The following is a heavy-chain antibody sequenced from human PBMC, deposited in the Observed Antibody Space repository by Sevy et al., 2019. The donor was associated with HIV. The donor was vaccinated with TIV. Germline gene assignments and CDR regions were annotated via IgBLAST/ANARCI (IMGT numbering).Heavy chain of an antibody. CDR2: MNPNSGNT. CDR3: ASAYRPYSGSWYWGDYYYYYGMDV. Sequence: ASVKVSCKASGYTFTSYDINWVRQATGQGLEWMGWMNPNSGNTGYAQKFQGRVTMTRNTSISTAYLELSSQRSEDTAVYYCASAYRPYSGSWYWGDYYYYYGMDVWGQGTTVTVSS. J-gene: IGHJ6*02. D-gene: IGHD6-13*01. V-gene: IGHV1-8*01. CDR1: GYTFTSYD.